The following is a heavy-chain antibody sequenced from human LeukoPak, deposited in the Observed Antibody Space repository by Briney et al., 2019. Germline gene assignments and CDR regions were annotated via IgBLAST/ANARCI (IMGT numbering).Heavy chain of an antibody. CDR3: ARDKHYYDNSDPKYHFDY. V-gene: IGHV1-18*01. Sequence: GASVKVSCKASGGTFSSYAISWVRQAPGQGLEWMGWINPYNGHTDYAQKFQGRVTMTTVTSTTTAYMELRSLRSDDTAVYYCARDKHYYDNSDPKYHFDYWGQGTLVTVSS. D-gene: IGHD3-22*01. CDR2: INPYNGHT. CDR1: GGTFSSYA. J-gene: IGHJ4*02.